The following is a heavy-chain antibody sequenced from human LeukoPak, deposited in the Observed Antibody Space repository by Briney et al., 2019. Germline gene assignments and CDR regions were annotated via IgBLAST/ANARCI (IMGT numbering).Heavy chain of an antibody. V-gene: IGHV3-30*04. CDR3: VGSSWYNDY. CDR1: GFTFSSYA. CDR2: ISYDGSNK. J-gene: IGHJ4*02. D-gene: IGHD6-13*01. Sequence: GGSLRLFCAASGFTFSSYAMHWVRQAPGKGLEWVAVISYDGSNKYYADSVKGRFTISRDNSKNTLYLQMNSLRAEDTAVYYCVGSSWYNDYWGQGTLVTVSS.